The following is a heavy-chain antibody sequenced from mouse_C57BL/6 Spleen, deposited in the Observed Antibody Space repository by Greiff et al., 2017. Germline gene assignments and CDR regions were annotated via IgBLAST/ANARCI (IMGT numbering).Heavy chain of an antibody. J-gene: IGHJ1*03. CDR2: IHPNSGST. Sequence: VQLQQPGAELVKPGASVKLSCKASGYTFTSYWMHWVKQRPGQGLEWIGMIHPNSGSTNYNEKFKSKATLTVDKSSSTAYMQLSSLTSEDSAVYYCARDPLGNWYFDVWGTGTTVTVSS. V-gene: IGHV1-64*01. CDR3: ARDPLGNWYFDV. CDR1: GYTFTSYW. D-gene: IGHD4-1*01.